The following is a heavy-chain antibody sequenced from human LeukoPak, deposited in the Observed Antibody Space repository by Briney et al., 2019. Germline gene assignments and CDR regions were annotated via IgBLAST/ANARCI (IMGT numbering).Heavy chain of an antibody. V-gene: IGHV1-69*13. CDR1: GGTFSSYA. Sequence: SVKVSCKASGGTFSSYAISWVRQAPGQGLEWMGGIIPIFGTANYAQKFQGRVTTTADESTSTAYMELSSLRSEDTAVYYCARPLQPVPRGSSGYDLSGMDVWGKGTTVTVSS. D-gene: IGHD5-12*01. CDR3: ARPLQPVPRGSSGYDLSGMDV. J-gene: IGHJ6*04. CDR2: IIPIFGTA.